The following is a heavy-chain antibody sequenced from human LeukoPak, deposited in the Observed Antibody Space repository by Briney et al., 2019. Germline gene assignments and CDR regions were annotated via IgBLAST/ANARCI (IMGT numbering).Heavy chain of an antibody. CDR1: GFSFRSHG. V-gene: IGHV3-23*01. CDR3: AKDDGWGRFNH. D-gene: IGHD3-10*01. Sequence: GGSLRLSCAASGFSFRSHGMNWVRQAPGKGLEWVSGISPRGDITYYKDSVRGRFTISRDNFKNTVSLQLNSLRAEDTAMYYCAKDDGWGRFNHWGQGTLVTVSS. J-gene: IGHJ1*01. CDR2: ISPRGDIT.